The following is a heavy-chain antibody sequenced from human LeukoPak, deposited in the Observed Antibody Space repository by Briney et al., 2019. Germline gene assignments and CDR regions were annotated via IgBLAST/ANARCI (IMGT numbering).Heavy chain of an antibody. V-gene: IGHV4-31*03. CDR3: ARRRMGSSPDYFDY. CDR1: GGSISSGGYY. CDR2: IYYSAIT. Sequence: PSETLSLTCTVSGGSISSGGYYWSWIRQHPGKGLEWIGYIYYSAITYHNPSLKSRVTISVDTSENQFSLKLTSVTAADTAVYYCARRRMGSSPDYFDYWGQGTLVTVSS. D-gene: IGHD6-6*01. J-gene: IGHJ4*02.